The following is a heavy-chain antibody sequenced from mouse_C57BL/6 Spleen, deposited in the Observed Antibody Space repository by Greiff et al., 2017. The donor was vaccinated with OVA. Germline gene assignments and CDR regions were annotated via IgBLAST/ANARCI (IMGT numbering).Heavy chain of an antibody. CDR1: GYAFSSSW. Sequence: LEESGPELVKPGASVKISCKASGYAFSSSWMNWVKQRPGKGLEWIGRIYPGDGDTNYNGKFKGKATLTADKSSSTAYMQLSSLTSEDSAVYFCARYSMGAMDYWGQGTSVTVSS. CDR2: IYPGDGDT. J-gene: IGHJ4*01. V-gene: IGHV1-82*01. CDR3: ARYSMGAMDY.